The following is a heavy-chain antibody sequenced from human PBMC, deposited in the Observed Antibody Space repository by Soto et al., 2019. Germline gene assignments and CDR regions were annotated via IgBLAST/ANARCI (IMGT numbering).Heavy chain of an antibody. V-gene: IGHV3-30*18. CDR2: ISYDGSNK. Sequence: GGSLRLSCGASGFSFSCCGVHWVRQAPGKGLEWVAVISYDGSNKYYADSVKGRFTISRDNSKNTLYLQMNSLRAEDTAVYYCAKDRVAGSCHPSHYSHGLDVRAQAPRLT. CDR3: AKDRVAGSCHPSHYSHGLDV. J-gene: IGHJ6*02. D-gene: IGHD2-15*01. CDR1: GFSFSCCG.